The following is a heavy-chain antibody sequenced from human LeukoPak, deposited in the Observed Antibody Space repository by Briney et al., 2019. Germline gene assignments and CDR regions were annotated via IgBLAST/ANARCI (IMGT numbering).Heavy chain of an antibody. V-gene: IGHV4-39*01. D-gene: IGHD6-13*01. CDR2: IYYSGTT. CDR3: ARSIAAAGPTHNWFDP. Sequence: PGGSLRLSCAASGFTFSSYSMNWVRQPPGKGLEWIGSIYYSGTTYYNPSLKSRVTISVDTSKNQFSLKVTSVTAADTAVYYCARSIAAAGPTHNWFDPWGQGTLVTVSS. CDR1: GFTFSSYSMN. J-gene: IGHJ5*02.